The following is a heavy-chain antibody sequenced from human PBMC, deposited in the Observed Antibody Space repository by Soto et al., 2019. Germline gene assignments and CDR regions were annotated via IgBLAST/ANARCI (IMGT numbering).Heavy chain of an antibody. CDR3: ARKDGWFGTYGTDV. V-gene: IGHV1-18*01. J-gene: IGHJ6*02. CDR1: GYTFSSYG. Sequence: QVQLVQSGAEVKKPGASVKVSCKASGYTFSSYGISWVRQARGQGLEWMGWISAHNGNTNYAQKFQGRVTMTTDTFTSTAYMEVRSLRSDDTAVYYCARKDGWFGTYGTDVWGQGTTVTVSS. CDR2: ISAHNGNT. D-gene: IGHD3-10*01.